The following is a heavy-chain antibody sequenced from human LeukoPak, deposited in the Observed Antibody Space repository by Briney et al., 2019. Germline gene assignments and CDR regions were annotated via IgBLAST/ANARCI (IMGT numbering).Heavy chain of an antibody. D-gene: IGHD3-22*01. CDR3: AKDYYKSSGDLDY. V-gene: IGHV1-18*01. J-gene: IGHJ4*02. Sequence: ASVKVSCKASGYTFRIYGISWVRQAPGQRLEWMGWISAYNGKTEYAQKLQGRVTMTTDTATSTAYMELRSLRSDDTAVYYCAKDYYKSSGDLDYWGQGTLVTVSS. CDR2: ISAYNGKT. CDR1: GYTFRIYG.